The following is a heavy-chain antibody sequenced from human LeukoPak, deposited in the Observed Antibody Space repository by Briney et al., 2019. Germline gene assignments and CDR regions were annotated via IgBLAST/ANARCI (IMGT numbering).Heavy chain of an antibody. CDR2: MNPNSGNT. D-gene: IGHD3-10*01. CDR3: ARVSDNVLLWFGELSETGHFDY. CDR1: GYTFTSYD. V-gene: IGHV1-8*01. J-gene: IGHJ4*02. Sequence: ASVKVSCKASGYTFTSYDINWVRQATGQGLAWMGWMNPNSGNTGYAQKFQGRVTMTRNTSISTAYMELSSLRSEDTAVYYCARVSDNVLLWFGELSETGHFDYWGQGTLVTVSS.